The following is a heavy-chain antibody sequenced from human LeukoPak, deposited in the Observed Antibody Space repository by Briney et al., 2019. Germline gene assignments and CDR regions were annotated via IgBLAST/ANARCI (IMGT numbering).Heavy chain of an antibody. J-gene: IGHJ4*02. CDR3: ARGGAGLRYFDWLLYY. CDR2: IIPIFGTA. CDR1: GGTFSSYA. Sequence: ASVTLSCKASGGTFSSYAISWVRQAPGQGLEWMGGIIPIFGTANYAQKFQGRVTITADESTSTAYMELSSLRSEDTAVYYCARGGAGLRYFDWLLYYWGQGTLVTVSS. D-gene: IGHD3-9*01. V-gene: IGHV1-69*13.